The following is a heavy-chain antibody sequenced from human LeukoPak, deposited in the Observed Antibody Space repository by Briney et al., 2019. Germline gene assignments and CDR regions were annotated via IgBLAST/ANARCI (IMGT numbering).Heavy chain of an antibody. CDR1: GFTFSSYA. V-gene: IGHV3-21*06. CDR3: ARDKWFGETDY. J-gene: IGHJ4*02. D-gene: IGHD3-10*01. Sequence: GGSLRLSCAASGFTFSSYAMSWVRQAPGKGLEWVSSISSSSGYIYYADSVKGRFTISRDNAKNSLYLQMNSLRAEDTAVYYCARDKWFGETDYWGQGTLVTVSS. CDR2: ISSSSGYI.